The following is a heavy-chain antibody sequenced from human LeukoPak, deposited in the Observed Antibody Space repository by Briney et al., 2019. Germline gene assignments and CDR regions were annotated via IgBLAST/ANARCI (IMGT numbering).Heavy chain of an antibody. Sequence: ASVKVSCRASGGTFTNYAINWVRQAPGQGLEWMGRIIPILDVTNYAQKFQGRVTITADQSTSTAYMELSSLRSEDTAVYYCARGGGVDILTGFQYWGQGTLVTVSS. D-gene: IGHD3-9*01. J-gene: IGHJ4*02. CDR3: ARGGGVDILTGFQY. CDR2: IIPILDVT. V-gene: IGHV1-69*04. CDR1: GGTFTNYA.